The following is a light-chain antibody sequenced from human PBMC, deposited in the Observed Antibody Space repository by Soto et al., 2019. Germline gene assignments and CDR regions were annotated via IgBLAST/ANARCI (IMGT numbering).Light chain of an antibody. V-gene: IGKV3-15*01. CDR3: LQYHNLWA. CDR2: RAS. Sequence: IVMTQSPATLSVSPGERATLSCRASQNIYSNIAWYQQRPGQAPRLLIYRASTRATGVPARISGSGSGTEFTLTISSLQSEDFTVYSCLQYHNLWAFGQGTKVDIK. CDR1: QNIYSN. J-gene: IGKJ1*01.